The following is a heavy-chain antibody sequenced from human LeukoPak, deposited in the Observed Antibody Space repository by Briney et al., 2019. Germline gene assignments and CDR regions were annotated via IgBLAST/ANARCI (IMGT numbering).Heavy chain of an antibody. CDR1: GGSISNYY. V-gene: IGHV4-59*12. CDR2: IYNSGST. D-gene: IGHD3-10*01. Sequence: SETLSLTCSVSGGSISNYYWSWIRQSPGKGPEWIGYIYNSGSTNYNPSLKSRVTISLDTSKKQFSLKLSSVTAADTAVYYCARLSTDVLLWFGAPDPWGQGTLVTVSS. CDR3: ARLSTDVLLWFGAPDP. J-gene: IGHJ5*02.